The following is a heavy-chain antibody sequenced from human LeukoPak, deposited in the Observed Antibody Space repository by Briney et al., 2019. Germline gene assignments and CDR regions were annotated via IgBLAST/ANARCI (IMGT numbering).Heavy chain of an antibody. D-gene: IGHD6-6*01. J-gene: IGHJ4*02. CDR1: GFTFSSSA. Sequence: GGSLRLSCAASGFTFSSSAMSWVRQAPGKGLEWVSAISNNGGYTYYADSVQGRFTISRDNSKSTLCLQMNSLRAEDTAVYYCAKGNSSSRPYYFDYWGQGILVTVSS. V-gene: IGHV3-23*01. CDR2: ISNNGGYT. CDR3: AKGNSSSRPYYFDY.